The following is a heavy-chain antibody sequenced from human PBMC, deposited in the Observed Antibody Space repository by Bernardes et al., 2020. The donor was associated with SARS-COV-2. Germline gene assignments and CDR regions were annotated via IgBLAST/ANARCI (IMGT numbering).Heavy chain of an antibody. J-gene: IGHJ4*02. CDR3: AVLGDYRHIDY. Sequence: GGSLRLSCAASGFTFSSSAMSWVRQAPGKGLEWVSAISGSGGSTYYADSVKGRFTISRDNSKNTLYLQMNSLRAEDTAVYYCAVLGDYRHIDYWGQGTLVTVSS. D-gene: IGHD4-17*01. CDR1: GFTFSSSA. V-gene: IGHV3-23*01. CDR2: ISGSGGST.